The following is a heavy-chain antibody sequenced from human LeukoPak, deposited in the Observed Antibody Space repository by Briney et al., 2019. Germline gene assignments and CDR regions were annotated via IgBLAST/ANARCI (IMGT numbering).Heavy chain of an antibody. Sequence: PSETLSLTCAVYGGSFSGYYWGWLRQPPGKGLEWIGEINHSGSTYYNPSLKSRVTISVDRSKNQFSLKLSSVTAADTAVYYCARAPNYYDSSGYYYSGYFDYWGQGTLVTVSS. CDR1: GGSFSGYY. D-gene: IGHD3-22*01. CDR3: ARAPNYYDSSGYYYSGYFDY. CDR2: INHSGST. J-gene: IGHJ4*02. V-gene: IGHV4-34*01.